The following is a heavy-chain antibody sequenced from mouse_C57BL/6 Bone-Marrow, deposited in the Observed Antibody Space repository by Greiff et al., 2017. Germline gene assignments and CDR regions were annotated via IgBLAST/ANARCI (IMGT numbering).Heavy chain of an antibody. D-gene: IGHD3-2*02. Sequence: QVQLQQSGAELARPGASVKMSCKASGYTFTSYTMHWVKQRPGQGLEWIGYINPSSGYTKYNQKFKDKATLTADKSSSTAYMQLSSLTSEDSAVYYCARYPDSSGYYYAMDYWGQGTSVTVSS. J-gene: IGHJ4*01. CDR3: ARYPDSSGYYYAMDY. CDR1: GYTFTSYT. CDR2: INPSSGYT. V-gene: IGHV1-4*01.